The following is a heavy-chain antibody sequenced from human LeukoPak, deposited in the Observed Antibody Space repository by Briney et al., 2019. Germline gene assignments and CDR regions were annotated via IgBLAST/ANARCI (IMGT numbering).Heavy chain of an antibody. J-gene: IGHJ3*02. V-gene: IGHV3-23*01. CDR2: ISGSGGST. CDR3: AAGFDSSGYYWGNAFDI. CDR1: GFTFSSYA. D-gene: IGHD3-22*01. Sequence: GGSLRLSCAASGFTFSSYAMHWVRQAPGKGLEWVSAISGSGGSTYYADSVKGRFTISRDNSKNTLYLQMNSLRAEDTAVYYCAAGFDSSGYYWGNAFDIWGQGTMVTVSS.